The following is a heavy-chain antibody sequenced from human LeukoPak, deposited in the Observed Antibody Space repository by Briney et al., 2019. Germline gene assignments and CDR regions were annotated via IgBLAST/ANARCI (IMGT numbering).Heavy chain of an antibody. Sequence: SETLSLTCTVSGGSIGSTSYYWSWIRQPAGKGLEWIGRIYTSGSTNYNPSLKSRVTMSVDTSKNQFSLKLSSVTAADTAVYYCARLYYYGSGSYLDYWGQGTLVTVSS. D-gene: IGHD3-10*01. CDR1: GGSIGSTSYY. V-gene: IGHV4-61*02. J-gene: IGHJ4*02. CDR3: ARLYYYGSGSYLDY. CDR2: IYTSGST.